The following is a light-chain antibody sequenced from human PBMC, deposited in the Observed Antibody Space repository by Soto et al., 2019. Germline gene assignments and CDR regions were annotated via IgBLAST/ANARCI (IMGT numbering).Light chain of an antibody. J-gene: IGKJ2*01. CDR3: QQYDSFPYT. CDR2: DAS. Sequence: DIQMTQSPSSLSASVGDRVTITCRASQHITNYLNWYLQKPGKAPTLLIYDASNLETGVPSRFSGSGSGTDFTLTIRSLQPEDVGAFYCQQYDSFPYTFGQGTMLEMK. CDR1: QHITNY. V-gene: IGKV1-33*01.